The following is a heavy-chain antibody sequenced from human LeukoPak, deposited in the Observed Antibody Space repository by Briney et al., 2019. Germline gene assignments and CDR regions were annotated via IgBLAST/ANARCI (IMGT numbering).Heavy chain of an antibody. CDR1: GFTVSSNY. Sequence: GGSLRLSCAASGFTVSSNYMTWVRQAPGKGLEWVSVIYSGGDTYYADSVKGRFTISRDNSKNTLYLQMNSLRAEDTAVYYCARDLGDHDYGDYVAPDYWGQGTLVTVSS. D-gene: IGHD4-17*01. J-gene: IGHJ4*02. CDR2: IYSGGDT. CDR3: ARDLGDHDYGDYVAPDY. V-gene: IGHV3-53*01.